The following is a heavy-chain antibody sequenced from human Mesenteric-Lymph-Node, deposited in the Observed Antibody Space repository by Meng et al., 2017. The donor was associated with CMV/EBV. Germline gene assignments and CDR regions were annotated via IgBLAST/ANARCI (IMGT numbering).Heavy chain of an antibody. V-gene: IGHV3-11*01. J-gene: IGHJ5*02. Sequence: GESLKISCAASGFVFSDYYMSWVRQAPGKGLEWLSYISFSSTNTHYADSVKGRFTISRDNAKNSLYLQMNSLRAEDTAVYYCAKDGVVPAAIGFDPWGQGTLVTVSS. CDR2: ISFSSTNT. CDR1: GFVFSDYY. D-gene: IGHD2-2*01. CDR3: AKDGVVPAAIGFDP.